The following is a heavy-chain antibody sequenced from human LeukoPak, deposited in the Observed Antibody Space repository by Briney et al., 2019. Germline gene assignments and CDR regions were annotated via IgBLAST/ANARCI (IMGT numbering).Heavy chain of an antibody. CDR1: GGSIRSTTYY. V-gene: IGHV4-39*01. J-gene: IGHJ4*02. CDR2: IYYSGNT. D-gene: IGHD5-12*01. CDR3: ARLPSDRGYSGYWRFDY. Sequence: SETLSLTCSVSGGSIRSTTYYWGWIRQPPGKGLEWIGSIYYSGNTYYSPSLMSRVTISVDTSKNQFSLNLSSVTAADTAVYYCARLPSDRGYSGYWRFDYWGQGTLVTVSS.